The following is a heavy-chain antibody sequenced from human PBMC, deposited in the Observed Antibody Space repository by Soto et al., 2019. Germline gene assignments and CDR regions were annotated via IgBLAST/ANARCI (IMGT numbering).Heavy chain of an antibody. J-gene: IGHJ6*02. Sequence: GGSLRLSCAASGFTFSSYSINWVRQAPGKGLEWVSSISSSSSYIYYADSVKGRFTISRDNAKNSLYLQMNSLRAEDTAVYYCARVHSYSSSWSSGNYYYYGMDVWGQGTTVTVSS. CDR3: ARVHSYSSSWSSGNYYYYGMDV. V-gene: IGHV3-21*01. D-gene: IGHD6-13*01. CDR2: ISSSSSYI. CDR1: GFTFSSYS.